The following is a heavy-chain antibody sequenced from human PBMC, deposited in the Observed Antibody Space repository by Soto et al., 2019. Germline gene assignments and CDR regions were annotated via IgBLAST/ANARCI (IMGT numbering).Heavy chain of an antibody. CDR3: ARDRHDIVVVPAAEYYYYYYGMDV. D-gene: IGHD2-2*01. V-gene: IGHV3-30-3*01. Sequence: GGSLRLSCAASGFTFSSYAMHWVRQAPGKGLEWVAVISYDGSNKYYADSVKGRFTISRDNSKNTLYLQMNSLRAEDTAVYYCARDRHDIVVVPAAEYYYYYYGMDVWGQGTTVTVSS. J-gene: IGHJ6*02. CDR1: GFTFSSYA. CDR2: ISYDGSNK.